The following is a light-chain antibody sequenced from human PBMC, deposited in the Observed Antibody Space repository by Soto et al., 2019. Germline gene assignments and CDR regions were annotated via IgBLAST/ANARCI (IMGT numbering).Light chain of an antibody. CDR2: RNN. CDR1: SSNIGSNY. CDR3: AAWDDSLKV. V-gene: IGLV1-47*01. J-gene: IGLJ1*01. Sequence: QSVLTQPPSASGTPGQRVTISCSGSSSNIGSNYVYWYQQLPGTAPKLLIYRNNQRPSGVPDRFSGSKSGTSASLAISGLLSEDEADYYCAAWDDSLKVFGTGTKLTVL.